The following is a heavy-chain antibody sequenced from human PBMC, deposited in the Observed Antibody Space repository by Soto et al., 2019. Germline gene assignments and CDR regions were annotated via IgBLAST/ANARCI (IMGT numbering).Heavy chain of an antibody. CDR3: AGALENPYFYYGLNV. Sequence: EVQLLESGGGLLQPGGSLRLSCAASRFTFSSFAMSWVRQAPGKGLEWVSAISGNGGSTYYADSVKGRFTISRDNSKNTLYLQMNSLRVEDTATYYCAGALENPYFYYGLNVWGQGTTVTVSS. V-gene: IGHV3-23*01. CDR1: RFTFSSFA. CDR2: ISGNGGST. J-gene: IGHJ6*02. D-gene: IGHD1-1*01.